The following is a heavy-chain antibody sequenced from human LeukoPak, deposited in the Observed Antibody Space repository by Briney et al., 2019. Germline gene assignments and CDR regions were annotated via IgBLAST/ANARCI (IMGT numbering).Heavy chain of an antibody. D-gene: IGHD5-12*01. Sequence: GGSLRLSCAASGFTFSDAWLSWVRQAPGKGLEWVGRIKRKTAGRTIDYGAPVKGRFSISRDDSKNTLYLQMNSLKTEDTAVYYCTTEYSVFAFDIWGQGTMVTVSS. J-gene: IGHJ3*02. V-gene: IGHV3-15*01. CDR1: GFTFSDAW. CDR3: TTEYSVFAFDI. CDR2: IKRKTAGRTI.